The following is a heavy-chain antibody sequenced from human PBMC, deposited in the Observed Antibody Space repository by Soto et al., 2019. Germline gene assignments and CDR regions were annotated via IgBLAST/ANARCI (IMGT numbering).Heavy chain of an antibody. D-gene: IGHD6-19*01. CDR3: AKCKDGGWTDFDY. Sequence: EVQLLESGGGLVQPGGSLRLSCAASGFTFSSYAMGWVRQAPGKGLEWVSHISGSGGSTYYADSMKGRFTISRDNSKNTLFLQMNSLRAEDKAVYYCAKCKDGGWTDFDYWGQGTLVTVSS. V-gene: IGHV3-23*01. J-gene: IGHJ4*02. CDR1: GFTFSSYA. CDR2: ISGSGGST.